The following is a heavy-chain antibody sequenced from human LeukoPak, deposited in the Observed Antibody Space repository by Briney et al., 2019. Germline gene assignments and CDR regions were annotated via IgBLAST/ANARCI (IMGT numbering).Heavy chain of an antibody. Sequence: GGSLRLSCAASGFTLSSYWMSWVRQAPGKGLEWVANIKQDGSEKYYVDSVKGRFTISRDNAKNSLYLQMNSLRAEDTAVYYCAKDTVKVTTIRRVPHYMDVWGKGTTVTISS. J-gene: IGHJ6*03. V-gene: IGHV3-7*01. CDR3: AKDTVKVTTIRRVPHYMDV. CDR1: GFTLSSYW. CDR2: IKQDGSEK. D-gene: IGHD5-12*01.